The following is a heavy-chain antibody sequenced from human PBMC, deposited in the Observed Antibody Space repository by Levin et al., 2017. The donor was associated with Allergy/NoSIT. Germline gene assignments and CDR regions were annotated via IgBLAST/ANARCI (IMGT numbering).Heavy chain of an antibody. CDR1: GFIFRNYA. CDR2: ISASGDET. Sequence: GGSLRLSCEASGFIFRNYAVSWVRQAPGKGLEWVSAISASGDETFYADSAKGRFTISRDNSKNTLSLQLSSLRAEDTAIYYCARYCITTSCYGTASYYGMDMWGHGTTVTVSS. V-gene: IGHV3-23*01. J-gene: IGHJ6*02. CDR3: ARYCITTSCYGTASYYGMDM. D-gene: IGHD2-2*01.